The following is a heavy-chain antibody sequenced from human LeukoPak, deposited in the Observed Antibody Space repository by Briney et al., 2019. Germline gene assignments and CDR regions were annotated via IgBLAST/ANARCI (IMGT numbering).Heavy chain of an antibody. Sequence: ASVKVSCKASGGTFSSYAISWVRQAPGQGLEWMGRIIPILSIANYAQKFQGRVTITADKSTSTAYMELSSLRSEDTAVYYCARDLGGGSGSYYDQNPAYWGQGTLVTVSS. D-gene: IGHD3-10*01. J-gene: IGHJ4*02. V-gene: IGHV1-69*04. CDR2: IIPILSIA. CDR3: ARDLGGGSGSYYDQNPAY. CDR1: GGTFSSYA.